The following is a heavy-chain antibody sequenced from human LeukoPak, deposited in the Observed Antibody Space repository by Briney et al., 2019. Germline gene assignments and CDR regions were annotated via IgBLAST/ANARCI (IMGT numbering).Heavy chain of an antibody. V-gene: IGHV3-66*01. J-gene: IGHJ4*02. CDR3: ARDRSSSWGMFDY. CDR1: GFTVSSNY. Sequence: GGSLRLSCAASGFTVSSNYMSWVRQAPGKGLEWVSVIYSGGSTYYADSVKGRFTISRDNSKNTLYLQMNSLRAEDTAVYYCARDRSSSWGMFDYWGQGTLVTVSS. CDR2: IYSGGST. D-gene: IGHD6-13*01.